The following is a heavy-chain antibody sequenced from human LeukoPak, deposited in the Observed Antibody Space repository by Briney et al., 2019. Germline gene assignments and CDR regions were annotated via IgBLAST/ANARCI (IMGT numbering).Heavy chain of an antibody. CDR2: IIPIFGTV. Sequence: ASVKVPCKASGGTFSSYAISWVRQAPGQGLELMGGIIPIFGTVNYAQKFQGRVTITADESTSTAYMELSSLRSEDTAVYYCARDRAPSTAYDILTVVGMDVWGKGTTVTVSS. J-gene: IGHJ6*04. D-gene: IGHD3-9*01. CDR3: ARDRAPSTAYDILTVVGMDV. CDR1: GGTFSSYA. V-gene: IGHV1-69*13.